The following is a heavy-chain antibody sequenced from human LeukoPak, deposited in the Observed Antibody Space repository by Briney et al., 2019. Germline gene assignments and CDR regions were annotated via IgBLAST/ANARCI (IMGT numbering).Heavy chain of an antibody. CDR1: GFSFNTYR. D-gene: IGHD1-26*01. Sequence: GGSLRLSCAASGFSFNTYRMSWVRQPPGKGLEWVANIKDDGSDKNYVDSVKGRFTISRDNAEKSLFLQMNSLRAEDTAVYYCARYSGSYYSSHNWGQGTLVTVSS. CDR2: IKDDGSDK. J-gene: IGHJ4*02. CDR3: ARYSGSYYSSHN. V-gene: IGHV3-7*05.